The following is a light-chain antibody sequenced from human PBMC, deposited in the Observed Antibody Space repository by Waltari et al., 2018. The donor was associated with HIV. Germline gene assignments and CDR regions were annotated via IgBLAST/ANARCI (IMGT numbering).Light chain of an antibody. CDR3: ASWDDALSSWL. CDR1: SSNVGKNY. V-gene: IGLV1-47*01. CDR2: RND. Sequence: QSGLRQPPSTSRPPGQRVVISCSGSSSNVGKNYVSWFQQLPGAAPRPLIYRNDRRPSAVPDRFTAAKSGTAASLVISGLRSDDEAEYFCASWDDALSSWLFGGGTKLTVL. J-gene: IGLJ6*01.